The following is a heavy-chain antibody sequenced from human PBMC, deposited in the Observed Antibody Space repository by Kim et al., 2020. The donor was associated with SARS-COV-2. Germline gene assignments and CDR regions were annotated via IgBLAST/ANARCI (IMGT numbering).Heavy chain of an antibody. J-gene: IGHJ5*01. CDR2: IKPDGSEK. CDR1: GFTFNTYW. V-gene: IGHV3-7*01. Sequence: GGSLRLSCTASGFTFNTYWMNWVRQAPGKGLEWVANIKPDGSEKYYVDSVKGRFIISRDNSKNSLYLYMNSLRVDDTAVYYCAREDRRFDSWGQGTLVTVSS. CDR3: AREDRRFDS.